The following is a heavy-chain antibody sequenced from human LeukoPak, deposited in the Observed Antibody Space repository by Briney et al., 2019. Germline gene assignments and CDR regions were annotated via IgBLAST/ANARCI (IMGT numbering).Heavy chain of an antibody. CDR1: GFTFSSYA. CDR3: AKGPRGYCSGGSCYNPYYFDY. D-gene: IGHD2-15*01. CDR2: ISGSGGST. V-gene: IGHV3-23*01. J-gene: IGHJ4*02. Sequence: PGGSLRLSCAASGFTFSSYAMSWVRQAPGKGLEWVSAISGSGGSTYYADSVKGRFTISRDNSKNTLYLQMNSLRAEDTAVYYCAKGPRGYCSGGSCYNPYYFDYWGQGTLVTVSS.